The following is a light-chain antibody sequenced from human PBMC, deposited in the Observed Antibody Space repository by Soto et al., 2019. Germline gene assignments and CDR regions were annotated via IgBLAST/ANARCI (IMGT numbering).Light chain of an antibody. CDR2: DAS. J-gene: IGKJ4*01. CDR1: QSIISY. CDR3: QQSYSTPLT. V-gene: IGKV1-39*01. Sequence: DIQMTQSPSSLSASVGDRVTITCRASQSIISYLNWYHQKPGKAPKLLIYDASSLQSGVPSRFNGSGSGTDFTLTISSLQPEDSATYYCQQSYSTPLTFGGGTKVEIK.